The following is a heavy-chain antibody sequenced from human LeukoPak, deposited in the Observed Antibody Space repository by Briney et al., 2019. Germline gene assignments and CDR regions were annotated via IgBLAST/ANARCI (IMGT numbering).Heavy chain of an antibody. J-gene: IGHJ6*03. Sequence: ASVKVSCKASGYTFTSYYMHWVRQAPGQGLEWMGWISAYNGNTNYAQKFQGRVTITADESTSTAYMELSSLRSEDTAVYYCASGLYDFWSGYQPRSRHYYMDVWGKGTTVTVSS. D-gene: IGHD3-3*01. CDR3: ASGLYDFWSGYQPRSRHYYMDV. CDR2: ISAYNGNT. CDR1: GYTFTSYY. V-gene: IGHV1-18*04.